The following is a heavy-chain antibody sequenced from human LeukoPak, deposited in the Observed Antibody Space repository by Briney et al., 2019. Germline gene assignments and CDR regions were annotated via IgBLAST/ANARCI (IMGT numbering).Heavy chain of an antibody. V-gene: IGHV4-39*07. CDR3: ARGIYSGSFSLFDY. CDR1: RGSITHSNYY. J-gene: IGHJ4*02. Sequence: SETLSLTCTVSRGSITHSNYYWGWIRQPPGKGLEWIGSLYYTGSTNYNPSLKSRVTISVDKSKNQFSLKLSSVTAADTAVYCCARGIYSGSFSLFDYWGQGTLVTVSS. D-gene: IGHD1-26*01. CDR2: LYYTGST.